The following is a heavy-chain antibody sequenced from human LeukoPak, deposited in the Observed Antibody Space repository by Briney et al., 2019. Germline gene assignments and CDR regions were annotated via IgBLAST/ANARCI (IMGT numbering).Heavy chain of an antibody. Sequence: SETLSLTCAVYGGSFSGYYWSWIRQPPGKGLEWIGEINHSGSTNYNPSLKSRVTISVDTSKNQFSLKLTSVTAADTAVYYCAIHGYLSTNWGQGTLVTVSS. CDR1: GGSFSGYY. D-gene: IGHD3-22*01. J-gene: IGHJ4*02. CDR2: INHSGST. CDR3: AIHGYLSTN. V-gene: IGHV4-34*01.